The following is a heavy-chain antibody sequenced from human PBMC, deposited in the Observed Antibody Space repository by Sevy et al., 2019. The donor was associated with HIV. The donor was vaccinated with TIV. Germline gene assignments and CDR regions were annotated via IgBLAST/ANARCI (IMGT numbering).Heavy chain of an antibody. J-gene: IGHJ4*02. CDR3: ARERDENSSGWSVPFDK. Sequence: GGSLRLSCLASGFNVNDNYMTWVRQAPGKGLEWVSLIRSAGGISYGDSVRGRFTISRDNSKNTMYLQMNSLRVEDTALFYCARERDENSSGWSVPFDKWGQGTLVTVSS. V-gene: IGHV3-66*01. CDR1: GFNVNDNY. D-gene: IGHD6-19*01. CDR2: IRSAGGI.